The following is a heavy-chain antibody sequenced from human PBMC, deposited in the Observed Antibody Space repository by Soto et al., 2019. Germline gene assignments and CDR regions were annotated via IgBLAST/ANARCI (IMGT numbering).Heavy chain of an antibody. J-gene: IGHJ4*02. CDR1: GGTSSSYA. CDR3: ARVIAAAGTDYYFDY. V-gene: IGHV1-69*01. CDR2: IIPIFGTA. D-gene: IGHD6-13*01. Sequence: QVQLVQSGAEVKKPGSSVKVSCKASGGTSSSYAISWVRQAPGQGLEWMGGIIPIFGTANYAQKFQGRVTITADESTSTAYMELSSLRTEDTAVYYCARVIAAAGTDYYFDYWGQGTLVTVSS.